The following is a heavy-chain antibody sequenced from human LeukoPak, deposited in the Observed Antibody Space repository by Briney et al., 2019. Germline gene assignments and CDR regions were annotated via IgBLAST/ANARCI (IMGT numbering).Heavy chain of an antibody. CDR2: IYYSGST. V-gene: IGHV4-59*01. CDR3: ATCSSTSCYANNYCYYMGV. D-gene: IGHD2-2*01. J-gene: IGHJ6*03. Sequence: SETLSLTCTVSGGSISSYYWSWIRQPPGKGLGWIGYIYYSGSTNYNPSLKSRVTISVDTSKNQFSLKLSSVTAADTAVYYCATCSSTSCYANNYCYYMGVWGKGTTVTVSS. CDR1: GGSISSYY.